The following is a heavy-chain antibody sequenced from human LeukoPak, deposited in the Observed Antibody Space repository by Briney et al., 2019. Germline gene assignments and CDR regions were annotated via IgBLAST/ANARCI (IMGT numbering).Heavy chain of an antibody. CDR2: INPNSGGI. CDR3: ARAYSGSYFYFDY. J-gene: IGHJ4*02. V-gene: IGHV1-2*02. D-gene: IGHD1-26*01. CDR1: GYTFTGYY. Sequence: ASVTVSFKASGYTFTGYYMHWVRQAPGQGLEWMGWINPNSGGINYAQKFQGRVTMTRDTSISTAYMELSRLRSDDTAVYYCARAYSGSYFYFDYWGQGTLVTVSS.